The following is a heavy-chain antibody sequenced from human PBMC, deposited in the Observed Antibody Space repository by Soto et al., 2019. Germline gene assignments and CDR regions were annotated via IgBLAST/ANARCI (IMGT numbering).Heavy chain of an antibody. V-gene: IGHV1-69*01. CDR1: GGTFSSYA. D-gene: IGHD1-7*01. CDR2: IIPIIGTA. CDR3: ARGAWNYSDFDY. Sequence: QVQLVQSGAEVKKPGSSVKVSCKASGGTFSSYAISWVRQAPGQGLEWMGGIIPIIGTANYAQKFKGRVTITADESTSTAYMELRSLRSEDTAVYYWARGAWNYSDFDYWGKGTLGTVSS. J-gene: IGHJ4*02.